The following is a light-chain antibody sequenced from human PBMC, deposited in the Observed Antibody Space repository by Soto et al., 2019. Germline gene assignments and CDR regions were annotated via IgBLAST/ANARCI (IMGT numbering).Light chain of an antibody. CDR1: RSISFY. Sequence: DIQMTQSPSSLSASVGDGVTITCRASRSISFYLNWYQHEPGKAPKLLIYSASTLQSGVPSRFIASGSGTEFTLSISSLQPEDFATYYCQQSYDTPYTFGQGTKLEI. CDR2: SAS. J-gene: IGKJ2*01. V-gene: IGKV1-39*01. CDR3: QQSYDTPYT.